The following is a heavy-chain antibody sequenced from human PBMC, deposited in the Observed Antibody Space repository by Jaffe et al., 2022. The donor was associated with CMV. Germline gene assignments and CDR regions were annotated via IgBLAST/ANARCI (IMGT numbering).Heavy chain of an antibody. D-gene: IGHD6-19*01. Sequence: EVQLVESGGGLVQPGGSLRLSCATSGFTFSSFWMTWVRQAPGKGLEWVANIKQDGSEKFYVDSVRGRFTISRDNARNSLYLQLHSLRAEDTAVYYCARLLTSWLARGPNYFDYWGQGTLVTVSS. J-gene: IGHJ4*02. CDR1: GFTFSSFW. CDR2: IKQDGSEK. CDR3: ARLLTSWLARGPNYFDY. V-gene: IGHV3-7*01.